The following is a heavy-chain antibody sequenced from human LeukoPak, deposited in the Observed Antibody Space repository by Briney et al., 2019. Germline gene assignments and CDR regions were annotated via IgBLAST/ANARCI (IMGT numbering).Heavy chain of an antibody. CDR2: IWYDGSNK. D-gene: IGHD3-3*01. CDR3: AKDRVPGGYYDFWSGYYSDFDY. Sequence: HPGGSLRLSCAASGFTFSSYGMHWVRQAPGKGLERVAVIWYDGSNKYYADSVKGRFTISRDNSKNTLYLQMNSLRAEDTAVYYCAKDRVPGGYYDFWSGYYSDFDYWGQGTLVTVSS. V-gene: IGHV3-33*06. J-gene: IGHJ4*02. CDR1: GFTFSSYG.